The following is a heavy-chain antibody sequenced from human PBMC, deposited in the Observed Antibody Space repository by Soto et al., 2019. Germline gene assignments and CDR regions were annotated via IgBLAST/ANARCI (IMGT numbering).Heavy chain of an antibody. D-gene: IGHD2-15*01. J-gene: IGHJ3*02. CDR1: GYTFTSYY. V-gene: IGHV1-46*03. CDR3: ASLGSSILKAFDI. Sequence: ASVKVSCKASGYTFTSYYMHWVRQAPGQGLEWMGIINPSGGSTSYAQKFQGRVTMTRDTSTSTVYMELSSLRSEDTAVYYCASLGSSILKAFDIWGQGTMVTVSS. CDR2: INPSGGST.